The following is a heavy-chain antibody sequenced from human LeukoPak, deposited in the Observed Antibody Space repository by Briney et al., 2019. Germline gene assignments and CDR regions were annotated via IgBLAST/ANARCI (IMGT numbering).Heavy chain of an antibody. V-gene: IGHV1-69*04. Sequence: GASVKVSCKASGGTFSSYTISWVRQAPGQGLEWMGRIIPILGIANYAQKFQGRVTITADKSTSTAYMELSSLRSEDTAVYYYARDRDSSGWYAYYWGQGTLVTVSS. CDR3: ARDRDSSGWYAYY. CDR2: IIPILGIA. CDR1: GGTFSSYT. D-gene: IGHD6-19*01. J-gene: IGHJ4*02.